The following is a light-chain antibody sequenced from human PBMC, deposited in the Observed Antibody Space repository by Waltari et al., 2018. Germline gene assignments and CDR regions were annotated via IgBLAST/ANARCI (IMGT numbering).Light chain of an antibody. CDR1: SGHHNYG. J-gene: IGLJ3*02. CDR3: QTWVSSGWV. V-gene: IGLV4-69*01. Sequence: QLVLTQSPSASASLGASVKLTCTLSSGHHNYGIAWPQQQPEKGPRYLMKINSDGSHSKGDGIPDRFSGSSSGPERYLTISSLQSEDEADYYCQTWVSSGWVFGGGTKLTVL. CDR2: INSDGSH.